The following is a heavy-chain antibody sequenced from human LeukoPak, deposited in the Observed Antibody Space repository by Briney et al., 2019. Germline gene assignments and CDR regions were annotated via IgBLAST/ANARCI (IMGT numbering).Heavy chain of an antibody. D-gene: IGHD4-17*01. Sequence: GGSLRLSCAASGFTFSSYAMSWVRQAPGKGLEWVSAISGSGGSTYYADSVKGRFTISRDNSKNTLYLQMNSLRAEDTAVYYCARGLDYGDYFDYWGQGTLVTVSS. CDR3: ARGLDYGDYFDY. V-gene: IGHV3-23*01. J-gene: IGHJ4*02. CDR1: GFTFSSYA. CDR2: ISGSGGST.